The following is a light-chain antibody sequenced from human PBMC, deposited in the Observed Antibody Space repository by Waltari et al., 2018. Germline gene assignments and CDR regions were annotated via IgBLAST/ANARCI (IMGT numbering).Light chain of an antibody. CDR2: DVN. V-gene: IGLV2-14*03. J-gene: IGLJ2*01. CDR3: SSQSTRNGVI. CDR1: SSDVGGVDS. Sequence: QSALTQPAPASGPPGQSITPSCTASSSDVGGVDSGSWYEDHPGLAPKVIIYDVNKRPSGVSHRFSGSKSGSTASLTISGLQAEDEATFYCSSQSTRNGVIVGGGTKVTVL.